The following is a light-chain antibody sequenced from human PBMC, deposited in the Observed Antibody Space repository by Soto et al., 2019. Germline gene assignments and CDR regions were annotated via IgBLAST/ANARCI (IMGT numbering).Light chain of an antibody. J-gene: IGKJ1*01. CDR2: GAS. CDR3: LQYVVESFPT. Sequence: EIVLTQSPGTLSLSPGEGATLSCRASQTISNDFLAWYQQKPCQTPRLLIYGASTRASGIPDRFSGSGSGPDFNLTISRLEPEDFSVFCCLQYVVESFPTFGQGTKVEVK. CDR1: QTISNDF. V-gene: IGKV3-20*01.